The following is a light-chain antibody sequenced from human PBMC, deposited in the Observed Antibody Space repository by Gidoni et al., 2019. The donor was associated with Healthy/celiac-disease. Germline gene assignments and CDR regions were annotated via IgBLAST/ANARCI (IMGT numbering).Light chain of an antibody. CDR1: QSVSSY. CDR3: QQRSSSIT. CDR2: DAS. J-gene: IGKJ5*01. Sequence: EIVLTQSPATLSLSPGERATLSCRASQSVSSYLAWYQQKPGQAPRLLIYDASNRATGIPARFSGSGSGTDFTLTIGSLEPEDFAVYYCQQRSSSITFGQGTRLEIK. V-gene: IGKV3-11*01.